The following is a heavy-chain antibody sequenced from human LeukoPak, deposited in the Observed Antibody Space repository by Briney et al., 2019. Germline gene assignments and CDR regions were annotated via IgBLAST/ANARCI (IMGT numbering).Heavy chain of an antibody. CDR2: IIPIFGTA. Sequence: SVKVSCNASGYTFTSYYMHWVRQAPGQGLEWMGGIIPIFGTANYAQKFQGRVTITTDESTSTAYMELSSLRSEDTAVYYCARGVTIFGVSELDYWGQGTLVTVSS. V-gene: IGHV1-69*05. CDR1: GYTFTSYY. D-gene: IGHD3-3*01. J-gene: IGHJ4*02. CDR3: ARGVTIFGVSELDY.